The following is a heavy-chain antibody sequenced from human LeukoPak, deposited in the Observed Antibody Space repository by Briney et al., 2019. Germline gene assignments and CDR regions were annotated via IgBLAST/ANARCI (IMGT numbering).Heavy chain of an antibody. Sequence: PGGSLRLSCAASGFTFSSYSMNWVRQAPGKGLEWVSSISSSSSYIYYADSVKGRFTISRDNSKNTLYLQMNSLRAEDTAVYYCGREYASSGYCDSWGQGTLVTVSS. J-gene: IGHJ4*02. V-gene: IGHV3-21*04. D-gene: IGHD3-22*01. CDR2: ISSSSSYI. CDR1: GFTFSSYS. CDR3: GREYASSGYCDS.